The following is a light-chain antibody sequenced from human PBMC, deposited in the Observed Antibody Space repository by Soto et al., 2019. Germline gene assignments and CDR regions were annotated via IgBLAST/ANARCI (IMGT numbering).Light chain of an antibody. CDR2: DAS. CDR3: QLYNSYLGT. V-gene: IGKV1-5*01. Sequence: NQITPSPSTLSASVGDRVTITCRASQSISSWLAWYQQKPGKAPKLLIYDASSLESGVPSRFSGSGSGTEFTLTISSLQPDDFTTYYCQLYNSYLGTFGQGAIVDI. J-gene: IGKJ1*01. CDR1: QSISSW.